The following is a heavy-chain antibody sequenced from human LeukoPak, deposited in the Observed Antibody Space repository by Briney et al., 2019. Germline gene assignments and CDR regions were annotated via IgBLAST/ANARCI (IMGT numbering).Heavy chain of an antibody. CDR1: GYSFTSYW. J-gene: IGHJ4*02. V-gene: IGHV5-51*01. CDR3: AKLSGRYGGWCDY. Sequence: GESLKISCKGSGYSFTSYWIGWVRHMPGKGLEWMGIIYPGDSNTRYSPSFEGQVTISADKSISTAYLQWSSLKAPDTAMYYCAKLSGRYGGWCDYWGQGTLVTVSS. CDR2: IYPGDSNT. D-gene: IGHD1-26*01.